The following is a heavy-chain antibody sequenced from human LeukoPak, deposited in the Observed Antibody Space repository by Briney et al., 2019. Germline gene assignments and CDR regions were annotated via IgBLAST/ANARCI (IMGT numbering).Heavy chain of an antibody. Sequence: SETLSLTCTVSGYSISSGYYWGWIRQPPGKGLEWIGSIYYSGSTYYNPSLKSRVTISVDTSKNQFSLKLSSVTAADTAVYYCARVDSSGYYGIDYWGQGTLVTVSS. D-gene: IGHD3-22*01. CDR3: ARVDSSGYYGIDY. CDR1: GYSISSGYY. V-gene: IGHV4-38-2*02. CDR2: IYYSGST. J-gene: IGHJ4*02.